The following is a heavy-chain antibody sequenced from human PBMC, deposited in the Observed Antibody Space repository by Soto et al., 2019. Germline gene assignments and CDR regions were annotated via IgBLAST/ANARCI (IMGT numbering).Heavy chain of an antibody. J-gene: IGHJ5*02. V-gene: IGHV4-39*07. CDR1: GGSISSSSYY. Sequence: ASETLSLTCTVSGGSISSSSYYWGWIRQPPGKGLEWIGEIYHSGSTNYNPSLKSRVTISVDKSKNQFSLKLSSVTAADTAVYYCARGYSSGWNNWFDPWGQGTLVTVSS. CDR3: ARGYSSGWNNWFDP. D-gene: IGHD6-19*01. CDR2: IYHSGST.